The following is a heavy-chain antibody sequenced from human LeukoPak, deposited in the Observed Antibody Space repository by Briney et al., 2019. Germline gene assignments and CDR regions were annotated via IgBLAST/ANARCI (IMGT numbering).Heavy chain of an antibody. CDR3: AKDRGAVAGVMDV. CDR1: GFTFSSYA. CDR2: ISYDGTNK. D-gene: IGHD6-19*01. Sequence: GRSLRLSCAASGFTFSSYAMHCVRQAPGKGLEWVAVISYDGTNKNYADSVKGRFTISRDNSKNTVYLHLNSLRPEDTAVYYCAKDRGAVAGVMDVWGKGTTVTVSS. J-gene: IGHJ6*03. V-gene: IGHV3-30*04.